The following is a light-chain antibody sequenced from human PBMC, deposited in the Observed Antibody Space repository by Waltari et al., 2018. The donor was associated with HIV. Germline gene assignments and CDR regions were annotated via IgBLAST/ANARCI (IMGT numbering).Light chain of an antibody. CDR3: ATWDDSLSGVV. V-gene: IGLV1-44*01. Sequence: QSVLTQPPSASGTPGQRVTISCSGSSSNIGSNTVNWFQQFPGTAPKLLIYTDNQRPSGVPDRFSGSKSGTSSSLAISGIQSEDEADYYCATWDDSLSGVVFGGGTKLTVL. CDR2: TDN. CDR1: SSNIGSNT. J-gene: IGLJ2*01.